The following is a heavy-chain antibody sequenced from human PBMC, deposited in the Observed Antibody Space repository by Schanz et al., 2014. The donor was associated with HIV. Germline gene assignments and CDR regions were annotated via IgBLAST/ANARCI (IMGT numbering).Heavy chain of an antibody. V-gene: IGHV3-53*02. CDR2: IYSGGST. Sequence: EVQLVETGGGLIQPGGSLRLSCAASGFTVSSHYMSWVRQAPGKGLEWVSVIYSGGSTYYADSVKGRFTISRDNSKNTLYLQMNSLRAEDTAVYYCARDSVAATGTGYYYGMDVWGQGTTVTVSS. J-gene: IGHJ6*02. CDR3: ARDSVAATGTGYYYGMDV. D-gene: IGHD6-13*01. CDR1: GFTVSSHY.